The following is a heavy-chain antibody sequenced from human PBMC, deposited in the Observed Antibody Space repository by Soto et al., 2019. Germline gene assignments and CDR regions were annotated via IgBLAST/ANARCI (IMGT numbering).Heavy chain of an antibody. CDR1: GGSFSGYY. CDR3: ARERRGATYSKLYMDV. D-gene: IGHD4-4*01. V-gene: IGHV4-34*01. CDR2: INHSGST. Sequence: SETLSLTCAVYGGSFSGYYWSWIRQPPGKGLEWIGEINHSGSTNYNPSLKSRVTISVDTSKNQFSLKLSSVTAADTAVYYCARERRGATYSKLYMDVWGKGTTVTVSS. J-gene: IGHJ6*03.